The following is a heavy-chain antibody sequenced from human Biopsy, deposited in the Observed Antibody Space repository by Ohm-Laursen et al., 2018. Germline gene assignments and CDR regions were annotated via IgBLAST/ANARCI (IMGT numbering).Heavy chain of an antibody. V-gene: IGHV3-30*18. D-gene: IGHD3-22*01. J-gene: IGHJ4*02. CDR1: GFTFSSYG. CDR3: AKDRFPYTSGYSSVFEY. CDR2: ISNDGDIK. Sequence: SLRLSCAASGFTFSSYGMHWVRQAPGRGLEWVSLISNDGDIKYSADSMEGRFTISRDNSRNTLFLQMNSLKAEDTAVYYCAKDRFPYTSGYSSVFEYWGQGALVTVSS.